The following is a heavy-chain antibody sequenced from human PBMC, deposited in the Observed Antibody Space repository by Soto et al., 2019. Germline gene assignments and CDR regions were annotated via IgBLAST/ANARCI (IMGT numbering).Heavy chain of an antibody. D-gene: IGHD3-9*01. CDR1: GFTFSSYA. CDR2: ISYDGSNK. J-gene: IGHJ4*02. V-gene: IGHV3-30-3*01. Sequence: GGSLRLSCAASGFTFSSYAMHWVRQAPGKGLEWVTVISYDGSNKYYVDSVKGRFTISRDNAKNSLYLQMNSLRAEDTAVYYCARDESYDILTGYYTPQRFDYWGQGSLVTVSS. CDR3: ARDESYDILTGYYTPQRFDY.